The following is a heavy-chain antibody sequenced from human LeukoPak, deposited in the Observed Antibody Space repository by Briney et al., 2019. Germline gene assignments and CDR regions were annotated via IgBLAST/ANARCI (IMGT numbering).Heavy chain of an antibody. CDR3: ARGQYYYDSSGTNLFDY. Sequence: PSETLSLTCTVSGGSISSYYWSWIRQPPGKGLEWIGYIYYSGSTNYNPSLKSRVTMSVDTSKNQFSLKLSSVTAADTAVYYCARGQYYYDSSGTNLFDYWGQGTLVTVSS. CDR2: IYYSGST. V-gene: IGHV4-59*12. D-gene: IGHD3-22*01. J-gene: IGHJ4*02. CDR1: GGSISSYY.